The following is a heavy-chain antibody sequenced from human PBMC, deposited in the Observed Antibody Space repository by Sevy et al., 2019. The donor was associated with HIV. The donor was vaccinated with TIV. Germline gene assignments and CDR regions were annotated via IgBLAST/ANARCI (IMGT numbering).Heavy chain of an antibody. V-gene: IGHV4-39*01. CDR3: TRRGYSCRFDC. D-gene: IGHD5-12*01. CDR2: LYQDGSS. J-gene: IGHJ4*02. Sequence: SETLSLTCSVSGGSLRSSPYYWGWIRQPPGKGLEWIGSLYQDGSSFYIPSLKSRVTMSADTSKNQFSLRLTSVTAADTAVYYCTRRGYSCRFDCWGQGILVTVSS. CDR1: GGSLRSSPYY.